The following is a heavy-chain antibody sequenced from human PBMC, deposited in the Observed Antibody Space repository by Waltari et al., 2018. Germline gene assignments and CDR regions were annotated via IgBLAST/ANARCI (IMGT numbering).Heavy chain of an antibody. CDR3: AKGGMTTPLAH. D-gene: IGHD4-4*01. Sequence: EVQLLESGGGLVQPGGSLRLSCAASGFTFSSYAMSWVRQAPGKGLGWVSDISGSGISTYIADSVKGLFTISRDNSKDTLYLQMNSLRAEDTAVYYCAKGGMTTPLAHWGQGTLVTVSS. CDR2: ISGSGIST. J-gene: IGHJ4*02. V-gene: IGHV3-23*01. CDR1: GFTFSSYA.